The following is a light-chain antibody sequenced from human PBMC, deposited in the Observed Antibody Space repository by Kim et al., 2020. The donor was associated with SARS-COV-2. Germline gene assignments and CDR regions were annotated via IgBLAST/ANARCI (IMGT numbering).Light chain of an antibody. CDR1: SSDVVSYNR. V-gene: IGLV2-14*01. Sequence: QSALTQPASVSGSPGQSITISCTATSSDVVSYNRVSWYQQPPGKAPKLMIYDVSERPSGVSNRFSGSKSGNTASLTISGLQAEDESDYFCSSYTRSGTLVFGGGTQLTVL. J-gene: IGLJ3*02. CDR2: DVS. CDR3: SSYTRSGTLV.